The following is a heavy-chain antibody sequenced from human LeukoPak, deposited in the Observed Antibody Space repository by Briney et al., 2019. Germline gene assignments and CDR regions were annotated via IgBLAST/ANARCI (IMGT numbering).Heavy chain of an antibody. D-gene: IGHD4-23*01. J-gene: IGHJ5*02. V-gene: IGHV4-38-2*02. Sequence: SETLSLTCTVSGYSISSGYYWGWIRQPPGKGLEWTGSIDHSGSTYYNPSLKSRVTISVDTSRNQFSLRLTSVTAADTAVYYCARDDGGGTFDPWGQGTLVTVSS. CDR1: GYSISSGYY. CDR3: ARDDGGGTFDP. CDR2: IDHSGST.